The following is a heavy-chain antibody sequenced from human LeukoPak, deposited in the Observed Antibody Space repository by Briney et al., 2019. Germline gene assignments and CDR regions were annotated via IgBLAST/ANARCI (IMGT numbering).Heavy chain of an antibody. D-gene: IGHD6-13*01. CDR2: IYSGGST. J-gene: IGHJ4*02. Sequence: GGSLRLSCAASGFTVSSNYMSWVRQAPGKGLEWVSVIYSGGSTYYADSVKGRFTISRDNSKNTLYLQMNSLRAEDTAVYYCARVVKQQLVRNWGQGTQVTVSS. CDR3: ARVVKQQLVRN. V-gene: IGHV3-66*01. CDR1: GFTVSSNY.